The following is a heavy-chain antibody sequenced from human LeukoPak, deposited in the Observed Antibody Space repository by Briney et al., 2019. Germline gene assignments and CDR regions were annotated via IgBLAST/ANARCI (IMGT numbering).Heavy chain of an antibody. CDR2: ISAYNGDT. CDR1: GYTFNSHD. D-gene: IGHD6-19*01. V-gene: IGHV1-18*04. CDR3: ARDREELGYSSGWYVFDY. J-gene: IGHJ4*02. Sequence: ASVKVSCKASGYTFNSHDISWVRQAPGQGLEWMGWISAYNGDTNFAQKFQGRVTMTTDTATSTAYMELRSLRSDDTAVYYCARDREELGYSSGWYVFDYWGQGTLVTVSS.